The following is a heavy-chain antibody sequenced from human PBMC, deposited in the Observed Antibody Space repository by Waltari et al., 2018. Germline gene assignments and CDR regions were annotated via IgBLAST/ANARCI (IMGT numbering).Heavy chain of an antibody. D-gene: IGHD4-17*01. CDR3: AKSLIRISTVTTVPDY. CDR2: ISYDGSNK. J-gene: IGHJ4*02. V-gene: IGHV3-30*18. CDR1: GFTFSSYG. Sequence: QVQLVESGGGVVQPGRSLRLSCAASGFTFSSYGMHWIRKAPGKGLEWVAVISYDGSNKYYADSVKGRFTISRDNSKNTLYLQMNSLRAEDTAVYYCAKSLIRISTVTTVPDYWGQGTLVTVSS.